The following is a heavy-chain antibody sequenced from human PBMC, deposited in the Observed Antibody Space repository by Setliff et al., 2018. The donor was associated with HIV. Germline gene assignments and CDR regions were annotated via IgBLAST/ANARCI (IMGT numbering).Heavy chain of an antibody. D-gene: IGHD3-10*01. V-gene: IGHV7-4-1*02. J-gene: IGHJ4*02. CDR3: ARDVKPGDFDY. CDR1: GYTFTSYD. Sequence: GASVKVSCKASGYTFTSYDINWVRQAPGQGLEWMGWINTNTGNPTYAQGFTGRFVFSLDTSVSTAYLQISSLKAEDTAVYYCARDVKPGDFDYWGQGTLVTVSS. CDR2: INTNTGNP.